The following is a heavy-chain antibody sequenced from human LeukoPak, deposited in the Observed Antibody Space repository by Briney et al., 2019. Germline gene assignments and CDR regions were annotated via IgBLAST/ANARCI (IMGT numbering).Heavy chain of an antibody. CDR3: ARDIRAWDIVVVPAAPRFDP. V-gene: IGHV1-69*13. Sequence: SVKVSCKASGGIFSNYAISWVRQAPGQGLEWMGGIIPIFGTVNYAQNFQGRVTITADESTSTAYMELSSLRSEDTAVYYCARDIRAWDIVVVPAAPRFDPWGQGTLVIASS. J-gene: IGHJ5*02. D-gene: IGHD2-2*01. CDR1: GGIFSNYA. CDR2: IIPIFGTV.